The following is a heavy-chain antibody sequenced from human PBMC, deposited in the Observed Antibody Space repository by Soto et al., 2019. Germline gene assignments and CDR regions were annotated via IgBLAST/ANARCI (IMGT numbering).Heavy chain of an antibody. CDR2: IDWHVDN. Sequence: SGPTQVKPRPTLMLTCSFCGFALDTSGAGGGWVRQAPGKALGCLVNIDWHVDNRYNPYLECRLTITKDTSKNQVLLTMTKMDPVDTGTYYCARAYNWNYMWVQGILVTVS. J-gene: IGHJ4*02. CDR1: GFALDTSGAG. CDR3: ARAYNWNYM. V-gene: IGHV2-5*04. D-gene: IGHD1-7*01.